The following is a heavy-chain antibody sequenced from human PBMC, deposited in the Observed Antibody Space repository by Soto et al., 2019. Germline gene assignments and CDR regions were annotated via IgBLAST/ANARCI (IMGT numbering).Heavy chain of an antibody. Sequence: SETLSLTCTVSGGSISSYYWIWIRQPPGKGLEWIGYIYYSGSTNYNPSLKSRVTISVDTSKNQFSLKLSSVTAADTAVYYCAREQWLPNWFAPWGQGTRVTVSS. CDR1: GGSISSYY. CDR2: IYYSGST. V-gene: IGHV4-59*01. D-gene: IGHD6-19*01. CDR3: AREQWLPNWFAP. J-gene: IGHJ5*02.